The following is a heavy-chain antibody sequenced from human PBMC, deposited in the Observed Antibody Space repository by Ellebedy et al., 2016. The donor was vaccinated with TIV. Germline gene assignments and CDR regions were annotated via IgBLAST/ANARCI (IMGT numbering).Heavy chain of an antibody. CDR1: GFTFSSYA. CDR2: ISYDGSNK. D-gene: IGHD3-22*01. CDR3: ARGGYYDSSGSTGAFDI. V-gene: IGHV3-30-3*01. Sequence: GGSLRLXXAASGFTFSSYAMHWVRQAPGKGLEWVAVISYDGSNKYYADSVKGRFTISRDNSKNTLYLQMNSLRAEDTAVYYCARGGYYDSSGSTGAFDIWGQGTMVTVSS. J-gene: IGHJ3*02.